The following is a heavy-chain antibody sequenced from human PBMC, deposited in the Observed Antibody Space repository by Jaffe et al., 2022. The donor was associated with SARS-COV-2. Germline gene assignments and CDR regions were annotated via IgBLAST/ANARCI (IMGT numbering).Heavy chain of an antibody. CDR2: ISYDGSNK. J-gene: IGHJ6*02. CDR3: ASAGVPAARTVYYYYGMDV. Sequence: QVQLVESGGGVVQPGRSLRLSCAASGFTFSSYAMHWVRQAPGKGLEWVAVISYDGSNKYYADSVKGRFTISRDNSKNTLYLQMNSLRAEDTAVYYCASAGVPAARTVYYYYGMDVWGQGTTVTVSS. CDR1: GFTFSSYA. D-gene: IGHD2-2*01. V-gene: IGHV3-30-3*01.